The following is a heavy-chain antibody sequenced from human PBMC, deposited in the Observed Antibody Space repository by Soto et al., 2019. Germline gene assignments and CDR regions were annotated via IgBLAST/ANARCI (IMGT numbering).Heavy chain of an antibody. CDR3: ARWGKTGGLDV. V-gene: IGHV3-30*19. J-gene: IGHJ4*02. D-gene: IGHD3-16*01. CDR2: TSYDGSNK. Sequence: QVQLVESGGGVVQPGTSLRLSCVGSGFTFRSYVIHWVRQAPGKGLEWVALTSYDGSNKYYDDSVKGRFTISRDNSRKNMDLQMDKLRLQDTAFYYCARWGKTGGLDVWGQGTLVSVSS. CDR1: GFTFRSYV.